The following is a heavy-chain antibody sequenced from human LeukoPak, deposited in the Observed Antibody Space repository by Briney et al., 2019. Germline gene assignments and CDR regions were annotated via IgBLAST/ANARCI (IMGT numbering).Heavy chain of an antibody. CDR2: INTDGSST. CDR3: ARDKEKVLEWPRSYYYYMDV. CDR1: GFTFSSYW. J-gene: IGHJ6*03. V-gene: IGHV3-74*01. D-gene: IGHD3-3*01. Sequence: PGGSLRLSCAASGFTFSSYWMHWVRQAPGKGLVWVSRINTDGSSTSYADSVKGRFTISRHNAKNTLHLQMNSLRAEDTAVYYCARDKEKVLEWPRSYYYYMDVWGKGTTVTVSS.